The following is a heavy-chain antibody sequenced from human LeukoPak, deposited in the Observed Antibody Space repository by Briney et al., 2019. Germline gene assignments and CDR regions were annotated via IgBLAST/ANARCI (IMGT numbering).Heavy chain of an antibody. V-gene: IGHV4-59*08. CDR2: IYYSGST. D-gene: IGHD3-16*02. CDR1: GGSISSYY. J-gene: IGHJ4*02. CDR3: ARKYDYVWGSYRDYFDY. Sequence: SETLSLTCTVSGGSISSYYWSWIRQPPGKGLDWIGYIYYSGSTNYNPSLKSRVTISVDTSKNQFSLKLSSVTAADTAVYYCARKYDYVWGSYRDYFDYWGQGTLVTVSS.